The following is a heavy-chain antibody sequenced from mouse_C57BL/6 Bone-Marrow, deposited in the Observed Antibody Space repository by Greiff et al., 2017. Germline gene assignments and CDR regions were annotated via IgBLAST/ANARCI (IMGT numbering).Heavy chain of an antibody. CDR1: GFTFSSYA. V-gene: IGHV5-4*01. J-gene: IGHJ2*01. CDR2: ISDGGSYT. D-gene: IGHD1-1*01. CDR3: ARDSATVPY. Sequence: EVQRVESGGGLVKPGGSLKLSCAASGFTFSSYAMSWVRQTPEKRLEWVATISDGGSYTYYPDNVKGRFTISRDNAKNNLYLQMSHLKSEDTAMYYCARDSATVPYWGQGTTLTVSS.